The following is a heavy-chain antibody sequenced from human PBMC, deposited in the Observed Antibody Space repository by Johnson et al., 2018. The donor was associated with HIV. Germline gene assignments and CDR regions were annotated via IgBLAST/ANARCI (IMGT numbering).Heavy chain of an antibody. D-gene: IGHD5-18*01. CDR2: IKQDGSET. CDR1: GFSFRSYW. Sequence: VQLVESGGGLVRPGGSLRLSCAASGFSFRSYWMSWVRQAPGKGLEWVANIKQDGSETFYADSVKGRFIISRDNARNSVFLQMNSLRAEDTAVYYCARAYSYGVFDIWGQGTMVTVSS. CDR3: ARAYSYGVFDI. V-gene: IGHV3-7*01. J-gene: IGHJ3*02.